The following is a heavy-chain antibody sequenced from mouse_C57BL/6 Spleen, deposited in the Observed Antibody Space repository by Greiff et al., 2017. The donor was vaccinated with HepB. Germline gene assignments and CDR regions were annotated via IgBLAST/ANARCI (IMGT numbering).Heavy chain of an antibody. CDR3: ARYYDYDEDYAMDY. V-gene: IGHV5-4*01. CDR2: ISDGGSYT. Sequence: EVQLVESGGGLVKPGGSLKLSCAASGFTFSSYAMSWVRQTPEKRLEWVATISDGGSYTYYPDNVKGRFTISRDNAKNNLYLQMSHLKSEDTAMYYCARYYDYDEDYAMDYWGQGTSVTVSS. J-gene: IGHJ4*01. D-gene: IGHD2-4*01. CDR1: GFTFSSYA.